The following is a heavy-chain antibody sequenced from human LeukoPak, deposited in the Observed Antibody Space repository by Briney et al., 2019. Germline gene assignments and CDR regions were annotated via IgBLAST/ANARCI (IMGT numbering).Heavy chain of an antibody. CDR2: IYRGGNT. CDR3: ARGDLPGVSYLVSDY. J-gene: IGHJ4*02. Sequence: GGSLRLSCAASGFTVSSSYMSWVRQAPGKGLEWVSVIYRGGNTYYADSVKGRFTISRDSSKNTLYLQMNSLRAEDTAVYYCARGDLPGVSYLVSDYWGQGTLVTVSS. CDR1: GFTVSSSY. V-gene: IGHV3-66*01. D-gene: IGHD1-26*01.